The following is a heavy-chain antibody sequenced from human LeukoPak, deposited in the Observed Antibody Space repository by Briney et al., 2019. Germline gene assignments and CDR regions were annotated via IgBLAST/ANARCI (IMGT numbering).Heavy chain of an antibody. CDR2: IYHSGST. Sequence: SETLSLTCTVSGYSISSGYYWGWIRQPPGQGLEWTGSIYHSGSTYYNPSLKSRVTISVDTSKNQFSLKLSSVTAADTAVYYCARVSTYYDILTGYRDTCFDYWGQGTLVTVSS. CDR1: GYSISSGYY. CDR3: ARVSTYYDILTGYRDTCFDY. V-gene: IGHV4-38-2*02. D-gene: IGHD3-9*01. J-gene: IGHJ4*02.